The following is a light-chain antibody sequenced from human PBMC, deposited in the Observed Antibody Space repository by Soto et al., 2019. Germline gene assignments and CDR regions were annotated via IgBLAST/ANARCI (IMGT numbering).Light chain of an antibody. V-gene: IGKV1-5*01. CDR3: QHYSLYSPWT. Sequence: DIQMTQSPSTLPASVGDRVTITCRASQSISNWLAWYQQKPGKAPKLLIYDAASLESGVPARFSGSGSGTEFTLTISSLQPDDSATYYCQHYSLYSPWTFGQGTKGDI. J-gene: IGKJ1*01. CDR2: DAA. CDR1: QSISNW.